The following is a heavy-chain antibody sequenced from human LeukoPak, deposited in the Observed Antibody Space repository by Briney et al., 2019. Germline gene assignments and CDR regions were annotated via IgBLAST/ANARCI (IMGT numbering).Heavy chain of an antibody. CDR1: GYSFTSYW. V-gene: IGHV5-51*01. Sequence: GESLKISCKGSGYSFTSYWIGWVRQLPGKGLEWMGIIYPGDSHTRYSPSFQGQVTISADKSISTAYLQWSSLKASDTAMYYCATSLSIAALPRFDYWGQGTLVTVSS. D-gene: IGHD6-6*01. J-gene: IGHJ4*02. CDR2: IYPGDSHT. CDR3: ATSLSIAALPRFDY.